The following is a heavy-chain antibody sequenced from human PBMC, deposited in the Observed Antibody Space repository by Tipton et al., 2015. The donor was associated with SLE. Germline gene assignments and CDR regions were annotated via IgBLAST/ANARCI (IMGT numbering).Heavy chain of an antibody. CDR1: GFTFSSYG. CDR3: AKDSVAVAGTYFDY. J-gene: IGHJ4*02. Sequence: SLRLSCAASGFTFSSYGMHWVRQAPGKGLEWVAFIRYDGSNKYYADSVKGRFIISRDNSKNTLYLQMNSLRAEDTAVYHCAKDSVAVAGTYFDYWGQGTLVTVSS. D-gene: IGHD6-19*01. CDR2: IRYDGSNK. V-gene: IGHV3-30*02.